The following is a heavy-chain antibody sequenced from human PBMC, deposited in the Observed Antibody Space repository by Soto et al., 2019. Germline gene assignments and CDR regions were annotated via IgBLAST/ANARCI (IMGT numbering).Heavy chain of an antibody. J-gene: IGHJ6*02. Sequence: QVQLVESGGGVVQPGRSLRLSCAASGFTFSSYGMHWVRQAPGKGLEWVAVIWYDGSNKYYADSVKGRFTISRDNSKNTLYLQMNSLRAEDTAVYYCARDLFGELLRRWEYYYYYGMDVWGQGTTVTVSS. CDR1: GFTFSSYG. V-gene: IGHV3-33*01. D-gene: IGHD3-10*02. CDR2: IWYDGSNK. CDR3: ARDLFGELLRRWEYYYYYGMDV.